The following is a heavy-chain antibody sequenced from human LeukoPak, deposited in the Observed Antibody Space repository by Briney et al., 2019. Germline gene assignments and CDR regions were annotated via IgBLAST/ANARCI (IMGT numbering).Heavy chain of an antibody. Sequence: PGGSLRLSCAASGFTVSSNYMSWVRQAPGKGPEWVSVIYSGGSTYYADSVKGRFTISRDNSKNTLYLQMNSLRAEDTAVYYCARDLDYPDAFDIWGQGTMVTVSS. V-gene: IGHV3-53*01. CDR1: GFTVSSNY. CDR2: IYSGGST. D-gene: IGHD4/OR15-4a*01. J-gene: IGHJ3*02. CDR3: ARDLDYPDAFDI.